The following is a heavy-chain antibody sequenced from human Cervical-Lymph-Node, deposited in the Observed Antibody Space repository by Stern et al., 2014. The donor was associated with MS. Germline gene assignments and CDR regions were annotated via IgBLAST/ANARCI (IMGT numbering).Heavy chain of an antibody. J-gene: IGHJ2*01. D-gene: IGHD3-10*01. V-gene: IGHV1-18*01. CDR2: SSAYNGNT. Sequence: QVQLLQPGAEVKKPGASVKVSCKASGYTFTSYGISWVRQAPGQGLEWMGWSSAYNGNTNYAQKLQGRVTMTTDTSTSTAYMELRSLRSDDTAVYYCARSYYGSGLWYFDLWGRGTLVTVSS. CDR3: ARSYYGSGLWYFDL. CDR1: GYTFTSYG.